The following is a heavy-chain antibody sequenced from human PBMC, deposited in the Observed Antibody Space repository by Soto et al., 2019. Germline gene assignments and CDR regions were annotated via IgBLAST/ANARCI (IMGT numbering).Heavy chain of an antibody. CDR1: GFTFSSYS. V-gene: IGHV3-21*01. J-gene: IGHJ5*02. CDR3: ARAPLTTVTTNRFDP. D-gene: IGHD4-17*01. CDR2: ISSSSSYI. Sequence: GWSLRLSSAASGFTFSSYSMNWVRQAPGKGLEWVSSISSSSSYIYYADSVKGRFTISRDNAKNSLYLQMNSLRAEDTAVYYCARAPLTTVTTNRFDPWRQGTLVTVSS.